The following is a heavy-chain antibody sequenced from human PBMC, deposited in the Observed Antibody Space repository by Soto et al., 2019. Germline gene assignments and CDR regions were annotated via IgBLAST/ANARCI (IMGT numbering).Heavy chain of an antibody. CDR3: ARRRSWSDHNFDY. V-gene: IGHV5-10-1*01. Sequence: PWESLKISCKGSGYSFTSYWISWVRQMPGKGLEWMGRIDPSDSYTNYSPSFQGHVTISADKSISTAYLQWSSLKASDTAMYYCARRRSWSDHNFDYWGQGTLVTVSS. J-gene: IGHJ4*02. D-gene: IGHD2-15*01. CDR2: IDPSDSYT. CDR1: GYSFTSYW.